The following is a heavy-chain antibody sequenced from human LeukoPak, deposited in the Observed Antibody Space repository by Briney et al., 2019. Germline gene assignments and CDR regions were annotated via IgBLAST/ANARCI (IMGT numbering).Heavy chain of an antibody. CDR3: GRGGKVEQLVLAR. CDR2: ISYDGSNE. Sequence: PGGSLRLSCAASGFTFSSYAMHWVRQAPGKGLEWVAVISYDGSNEYYADSVKGRFTISRDNSKNTLYLQMNSLRAEDTAVYYCGRGGKVEQLVLARWGQGSLVTVSS. V-gene: IGHV3-30*04. D-gene: IGHD6-13*01. CDR1: GFTFSSYA. J-gene: IGHJ4*02.